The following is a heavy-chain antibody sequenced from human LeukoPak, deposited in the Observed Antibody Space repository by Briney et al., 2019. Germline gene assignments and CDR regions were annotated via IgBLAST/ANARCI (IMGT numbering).Heavy chain of an antibody. CDR2: ISSSSSTI. CDR3: ARDRFNWNY. CDR1: GFTFSSYS. D-gene: IGHD1-20*01. J-gene: IGHJ4*02. Sequence: PGGSLRLSCAASGFTFSSYSMNWVRQAPGKGLEWVSYISSSSSTIYYADSVKGRFTISRDNAKNSLYLQMNSLRAEDTAVYYCARDRFNWNYWGQGTLVTVSS. V-gene: IGHV3-48*04.